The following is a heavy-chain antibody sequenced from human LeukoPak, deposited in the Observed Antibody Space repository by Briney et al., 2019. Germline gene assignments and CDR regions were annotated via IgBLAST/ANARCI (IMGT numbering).Heavy chain of an antibody. D-gene: IGHD3-22*01. CDR1: GFTFDDYA. CDR3: AKGPYYDSSGVDY. V-gene: IGHV3-9*01. J-gene: IGHJ4*02. CDR2: ISWNSGSI. Sequence: GRSLRLSCAASGFTFDDYAMHWVRQAPGKGLEWVSGISWNSGSIGYADSVKGRFTISRDNAKNSLYLQMNSLRAEDTALYYCAKGPYYDSSGVDYWGQGTLVTVSS.